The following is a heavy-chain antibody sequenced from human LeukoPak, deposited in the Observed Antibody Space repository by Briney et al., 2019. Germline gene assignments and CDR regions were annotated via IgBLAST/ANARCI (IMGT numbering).Heavy chain of an antibody. CDR2: FDPEDGET. V-gene: IGHV1-24*01. D-gene: IGHD3-22*01. Sequence: ASVKVSCKVSGYTLTELSMRWVRQAPGKGLEWMGGFDPEDGETIYAQKFQGRVTMTEDTSTDTAYMELSSLRSEDTTVYYCATHPYYYDSSGYSGHLDYWGQGTLVTVSS. CDR1: GYTLTELS. J-gene: IGHJ4*02. CDR3: ATHPYYYDSSGYSGHLDY.